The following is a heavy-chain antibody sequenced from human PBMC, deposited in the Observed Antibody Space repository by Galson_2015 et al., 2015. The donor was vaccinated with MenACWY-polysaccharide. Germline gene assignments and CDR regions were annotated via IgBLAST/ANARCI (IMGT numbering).Heavy chain of an antibody. CDR1: GFTFSSYG. Sequence: SLRLSCAASGFTFSSYGMHWVRQAPGKGLEWVSFIRYDGSDKYYTDSVKGRFTISRDNSKNTLYLQMNSLRIEDTAVYYCAKDAVTQLQSTSSAFDYWGQGTLVTVSS. V-gene: IGHV3-30*02. J-gene: IGHJ4*02. CDR3: AKDAVTQLQSTSSAFDY. CDR2: IRYDGSDK. D-gene: IGHD6-6*01.